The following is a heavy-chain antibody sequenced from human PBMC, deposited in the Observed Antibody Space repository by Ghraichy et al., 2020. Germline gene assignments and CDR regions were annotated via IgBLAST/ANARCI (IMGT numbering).Heavy chain of an antibody. D-gene: IGHD6-19*01. CDR2: INSDGSTT. V-gene: IGHV3-74*01. J-gene: IGHJ4*02. CDR1: GFTLSKYW. Sequence: LTCAASGFTLSKYWMHWVRQAPGKGLVWVSRINSDGSTTTYADSVKGRFTISRDNVKNTLYLQMNSLRAEDTGLYYCARARIAVAGFDYWGQGTLVSVSS. CDR3: ARARIAVAGFDY.